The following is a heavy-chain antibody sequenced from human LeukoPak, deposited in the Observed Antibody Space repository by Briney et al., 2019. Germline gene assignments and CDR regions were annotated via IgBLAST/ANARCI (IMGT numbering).Heavy chain of an antibody. D-gene: IGHD2/OR15-2a*01. CDR3: ARDLRSALIA. CDR1: GFTFSAYW. Sequence: GGSLRLSCAASGFTFSAYWMSWVRQAPGKGLEWVGNINQDGSDKYYVDSVKGRFTISRDNAENSLSLQMNSLRAEDTALYYCARDLRSALIAWGQGILVTVSS. V-gene: IGHV3-7*01. J-gene: IGHJ5*02. CDR2: INQDGSDK.